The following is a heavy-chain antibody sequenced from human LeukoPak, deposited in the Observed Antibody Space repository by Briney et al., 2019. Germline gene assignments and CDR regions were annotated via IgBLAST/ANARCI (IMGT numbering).Heavy chain of an antibody. CDR2: IYPHASDI. D-gene: IGHD3-16*01. Sequence: PEESLKISRQGSGYIFTSYWVAWVRQMPGKGLECMGIIYPHASDIRYNPSFAGQVTISDDKSINTAYLQWSSLKASEPAMYYCARGADSYYYMDVWGKGTTVTV. CDR3: ARGADSYYYMDV. J-gene: IGHJ6*03. CDR1: GYIFTSYW. V-gene: IGHV5-51*01.